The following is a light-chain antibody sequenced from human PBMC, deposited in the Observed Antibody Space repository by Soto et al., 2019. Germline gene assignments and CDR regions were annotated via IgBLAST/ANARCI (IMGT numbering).Light chain of an antibody. V-gene: IGKV3-20*01. Sequence: FLLTQSAGTLSLSLGEISRLSWMSSERIYSAYLGWYQQKPGQAPRLLIYGTSSRATGIPDRFSGSGSGTDFTLTITRLEPEDFALYYCQHYGGAPITFGQGTRLEIK. J-gene: IGKJ5*01. CDR2: GTS. CDR1: ERIYSAY. CDR3: QHYGGAPIT.